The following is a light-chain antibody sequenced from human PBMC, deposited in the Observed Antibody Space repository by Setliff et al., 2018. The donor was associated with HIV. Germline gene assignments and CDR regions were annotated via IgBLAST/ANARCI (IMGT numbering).Light chain of an antibody. CDR2: EVS. V-gene: IGLV2-14*01. Sequence: QSVLTQPRSVSGSPGQSVTISCTGTSSDVGGYSHVSWYQQHPGKAPKLIIYEVSNRPSGVSNRFSGSKSGNTASLTISGLQAEDEADYYCSSYAVTNTLPFGTGTKVTV. CDR1: SSDVGGYSH. J-gene: IGLJ1*01. CDR3: SSYAVTNTLP.